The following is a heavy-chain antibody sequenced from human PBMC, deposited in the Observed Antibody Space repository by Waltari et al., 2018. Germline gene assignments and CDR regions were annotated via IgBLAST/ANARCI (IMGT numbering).Heavy chain of an antibody. CDR1: GGSFSGYY. CDR2: INHSGST. J-gene: IGHJ4*02. D-gene: IGHD7-27*01. CDR3: ASDWGYLALDY. V-gene: IGHV4-34*01. Sequence: QVQLQQWGAGLLTPSETLSLTCAVYGGSFSGYYWSWIRQPPGKGLEWIGEINHSGSTNYNPSLKSRVTISVDTSKNQFSLKLSSVTAADTAVYYCASDWGYLALDYWGQGTLVTVSS.